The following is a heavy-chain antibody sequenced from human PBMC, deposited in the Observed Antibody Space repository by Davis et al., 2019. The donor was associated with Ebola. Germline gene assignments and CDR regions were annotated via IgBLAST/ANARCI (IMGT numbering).Heavy chain of an antibody. V-gene: IGHV1-69*13. CDR2: IIPIFGTA. D-gene: IGHD2-15*01. Sequence: SVKVSCKASGGTFSSYAISWVXXXXXXXXXXXXGIIPIFGTANYSQKFQGRVTITADESTSTAYMELSSLRSEDTAVYYCASGGFRGFEPWGQGTLVTVSS. J-gene: IGHJ5*02. CDR1: GGTFSSYA. CDR3: ASGGFRGFEP.